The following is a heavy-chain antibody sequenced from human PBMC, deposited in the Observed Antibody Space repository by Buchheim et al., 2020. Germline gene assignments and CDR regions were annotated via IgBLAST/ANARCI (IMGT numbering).Heavy chain of an antibody. J-gene: IGHJ6*02. Sequence: EVQLVESGGGLVKPGGSLRLSCAASGFTFSNAWMNWVRQAPGKGLEWVGRIKSKTDGGTTDYAAPVKGRFTISRDDSKNTLYLQMNSLKTEDTAVYYCTTDNPGYEMVRGVIHRSPYYYYGMDVWGQGTT. V-gene: IGHV3-15*07. D-gene: IGHD3-10*01. CDR3: TTDNPGYEMVRGVIHRSPYYYYGMDV. CDR1: GFTFSNAW. CDR2: IKSKTDGGTT.